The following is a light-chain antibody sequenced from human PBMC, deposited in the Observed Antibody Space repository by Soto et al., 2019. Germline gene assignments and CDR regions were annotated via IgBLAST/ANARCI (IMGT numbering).Light chain of an antibody. Sequence: QSALTQPASVSGSPGQSITISCTGTSSDVGSYNLVSWYQQHPGKAPKLMIYEGSKRPSGVSNRFSGSKSGNTASLTISGLQAEDEADYYWCSYAGSSTFVFGGGTKLTV. CDR3: CSYAGSSTFV. J-gene: IGLJ2*01. CDR1: SSDVGSYNL. V-gene: IGLV2-23*03. CDR2: EGS.